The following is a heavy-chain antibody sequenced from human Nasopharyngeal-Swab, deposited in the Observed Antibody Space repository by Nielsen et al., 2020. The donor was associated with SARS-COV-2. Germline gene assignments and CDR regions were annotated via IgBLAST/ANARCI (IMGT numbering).Heavy chain of an antibody. Sequence: GESLKISCAASGFTFRNYWMTWVRQAPGKGLEWVANIKEDGSEKSYVDSVKGRFTISRDNAKSSLSLQINSLRGEDTAVYYCARGEWRWRYWGRGTLVTVSS. CDR1: GFTFRNYW. J-gene: IGHJ4*02. V-gene: IGHV3-7*03. D-gene: IGHD3-3*01. CDR3: ARGEWRWRY. CDR2: IKEDGSEK.